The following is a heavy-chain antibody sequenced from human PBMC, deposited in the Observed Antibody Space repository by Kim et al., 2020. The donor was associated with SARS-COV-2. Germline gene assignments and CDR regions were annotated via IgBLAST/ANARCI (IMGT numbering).Heavy chain of an antibody. CDR1: GYSFTSFW. D-gene: IGHD3-10*01. J-gene: IGHJ5*02. CDR3: ARLSQSLRYYYGSGRIDP. CDR2: IDPSDAYA. V-gene: IGHV5-10-1*01. Sequence: GESLKISCKGSGYSFTSFWIIWVRQMPGRGLEWMGRIDPSDAYANYSTSFQGHVAISADKSISTAYLQWSSLKASDTAMYYCARLSQSLRYYYGSGRIDPWGQGTLVTVSS.